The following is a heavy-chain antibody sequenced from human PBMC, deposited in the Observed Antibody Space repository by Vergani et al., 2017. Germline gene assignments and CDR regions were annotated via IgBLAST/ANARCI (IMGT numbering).Heavy chain of an antibody. V-gene: IGHV3-23*01. Sequence: EVQLLESGGGLVQPGGSLRLSCTASGFSFTNYAMSWVRQAPGKGLEWVSSITANAASTYYAVSVKGRFTISRDNSKNTLFLQMNSLRAEDTALYYCAKDARPSSSWLSRFDSWGQGTLVTVSS. D-gene: IGHD6-13*01. CDR1: GFSFTNYA. CDR3: AKDARPSSSWLSRFDS. CDR2: ITANAAST. J-gene: IGHJ4*02.